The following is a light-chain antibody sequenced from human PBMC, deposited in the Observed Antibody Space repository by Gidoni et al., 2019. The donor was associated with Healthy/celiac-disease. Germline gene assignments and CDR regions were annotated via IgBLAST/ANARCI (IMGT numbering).Light chain of an antibody. J-gene: IGLJ3*02. Sequence: QSVQTQPPSVAGAPGQRITTSCTGSSPNIGADDDVYWYQQLPRPAPQLLIYNSSNRPSGVPDRSACSKSATSASLAITGLPAEDAADYCCSSDDRSLGVVFGGGTKLTVL. V-gene: IGLV1-40*01. CDR1: SPNIGADDD. CDR2: NSS. CDR3: SSDDRSLGVV.